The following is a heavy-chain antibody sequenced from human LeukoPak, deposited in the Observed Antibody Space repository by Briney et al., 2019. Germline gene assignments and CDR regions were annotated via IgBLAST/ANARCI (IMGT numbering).Heavy chain of an antibody. CDR3: AASRDGYNDFDY. CDR1: GGSISSSNW. CDR2: IYHSGST. D-gene: IGHD5-24*01. J-gene: IGHJ4*02. V-gene: IGHV4-4*02. Sequence: SETLSLTCAVSGGSISSSNWWSWVRQPPGKGLEWIGEIYHSGSTNYNPSLKSRVTISVDTSKNQFSLKLSSVTAADTAVYYCAASRDGYNDFDYWGQGTLVTVSS.